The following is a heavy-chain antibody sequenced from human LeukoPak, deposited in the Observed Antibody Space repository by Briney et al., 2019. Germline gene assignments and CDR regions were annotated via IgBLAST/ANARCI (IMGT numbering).Heavy chain of an antibody. V-gene: IGHV4-39*07. CDR2: IYYSGST. CDR3: APSETRDGYNFEAFDI. CDR1: GGSISSSSYY. J-gene: IGHJ3*02. D-gene: IGHD5-24*01. Sequence: SETLSLTCTVSGGSISSSSYYWGWIRPPPGKGLEWIGSIYYSGSTYDNPSLTSRVTISVDTSKNQFSLKLSSVTAADTAVYYCAPSETRDGYNFEAFDIWGQGAMVTVSS.